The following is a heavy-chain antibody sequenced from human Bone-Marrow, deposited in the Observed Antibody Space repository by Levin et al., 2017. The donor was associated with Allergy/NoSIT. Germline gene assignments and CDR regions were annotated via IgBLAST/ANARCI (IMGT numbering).Heavy chain of an antibody. CDR2: VFHSGTS. CDR1: GDSISSSSYY. V-gene: IGHV4-39*01. Sequence: GSLRLSCTVAGDSISSSSYYWGWVRQPPGKGLEWIGSVFHSGTSYSNPSLKSRVNISVDTSKNQFSLGLNSVTAADTAVYFCARHQWSGNYFYFDYWGQGTLVTVSS. J-gene: IGHJ4*02. D-gene: IGHD3-3*01. CDR3: ARHQWSGNYFYFDY.